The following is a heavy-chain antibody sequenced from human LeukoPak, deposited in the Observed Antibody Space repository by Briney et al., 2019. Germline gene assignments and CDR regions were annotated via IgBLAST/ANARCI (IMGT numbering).Heavy chain of an antibody. D-gene: IGHD3-10*01. CDR2: INPNSGDT. J-gene: IGHJ4*02. V-gene: IGHV1-2*02. CDR1: GYTFTGYY. Sequence: ASVKVSCKASGYTFTGYYMNWVRQAPGQGLEWMGWINPNSGDTSYAQKFQGRVTMTRDTSISTAYMELSRLRSDDTAVYYCARAQYYYPHHYYVYWGQGTLVTVFS. CDR3: ARAQYYYPHHYYVY.